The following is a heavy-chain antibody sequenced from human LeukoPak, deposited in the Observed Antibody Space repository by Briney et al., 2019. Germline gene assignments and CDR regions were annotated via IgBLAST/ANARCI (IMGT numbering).Heavy chain of an antibody. J-gene: IGHJ5*02. D-gene: IGHD2-2*01. CDR3: AGIVVVPAAIPAWFDP. Sequence: SVKVSCKASGGTFSSYAISWVRQAPGQGLEWMGGIIPIFGTANYAQKFQGRVTITTDESTSTAYMELSSLRSEDTAVYYWAGIVVVPAAIPAWFDPWGQGTLVTVSS. V-gene: IGHV1-69*05. CDR1: GGTFSSYA. CDR2: IIPIFGTA.